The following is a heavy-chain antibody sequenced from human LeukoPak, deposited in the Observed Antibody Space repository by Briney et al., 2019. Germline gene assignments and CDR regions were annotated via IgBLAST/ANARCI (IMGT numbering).Heavy chain of an antibody. D-gene: IGHD3-22*01. J-gene: IGHJ4*02. CDR1: GFTFSSYG. V-gene: IGHV3-48*02. CDR2: ISSSSSTI. CDR3: ARDFVIVAPSAL. Sequence: PGGSLRLSCTASGFTFSSYGMNWVRQAPGKGLEWVSYISSSSSTIYYADSVKDRFTISRDNAKNSLYLQMNSLRDEDTAVYYCARDFVIVAPSALWGQGTLVNVSS.